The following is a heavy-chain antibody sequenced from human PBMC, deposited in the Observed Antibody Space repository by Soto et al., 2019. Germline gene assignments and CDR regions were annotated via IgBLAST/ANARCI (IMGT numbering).Heavy chain of an antibody. CDR1: GGYISVGYYS. D-gene: IGHD4-4*01. V-gene: IGHV4-30-2*01. CDR2: IYNSGST. J-gene: IGHJ3*02. CDR3: ANYRKFFQI. Sequence: SETLSVTCAVSGGYISVGYYSWSWIRQPPGKGLEWIGFIYNSGSTYYNSSLKSRVTISVDRSKNHFFLNLTSVTAADTAVYYCANYRKFFQIWGQGTKVTVSS.